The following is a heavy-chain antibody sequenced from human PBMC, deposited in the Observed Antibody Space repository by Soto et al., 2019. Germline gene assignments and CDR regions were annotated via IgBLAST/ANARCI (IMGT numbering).Heavy chain of an antibody. CDR3: AILRYFGEGMGFDP. Sequence: QVQLVQSGAEVKKPGASVKVSCKASGYTFTNYAMHWVRQAPGQRLEWMGSINAGNGNAKYSQKFQGRVTITRDTSASTDYMELSSLRSEDTAVYSCAILRYFGEGMGFDPWGQGTLVTVSS. CDR1: GYTFTNYA. J-gene: IGHJ5*02. D-gene: IGHD3-9*01. CDR2: INAGNGNA. V-gene: IGHV1-3*01.